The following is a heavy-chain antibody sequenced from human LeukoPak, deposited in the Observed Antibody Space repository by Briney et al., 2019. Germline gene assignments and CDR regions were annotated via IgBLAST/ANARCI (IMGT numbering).Heavy chain of an antibody. Sequence: PGGSLRLSCAASGFTFSSYWMSWVRQAPGKGLEWVANIKQDGSEKYYVDSVKGRFTISRDNAKNSLSLQVNSISAGAQAVNYCGRLQQLVHSFYFYYYYYMDIWGKGTTVTVSS. J-gene: IGHJ6*03. CDR3: GRLQQLVHSFYFYYYYYMDI. V-gene: IGHV3-7*03. D-gene: IGHD6-13*01. CDR2: IKQDGSEK. CDR1: GFTFSSYW.